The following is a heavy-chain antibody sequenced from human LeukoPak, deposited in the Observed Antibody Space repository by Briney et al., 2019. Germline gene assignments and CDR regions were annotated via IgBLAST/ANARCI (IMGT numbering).Heavy chain of an antibody. CDR1: GFTFRSYW. J-gene: IGHJ4*02. D-gene: IGHD1-26*01. Sequence: GGSLRLSCAVSGFTFRSYWMSWVRQAPGKGLEWVASIKQDGSEKYYVDSVKGRFTISRDNAKNSLYLQMNSLRAEDTAVYYCARGSESYFQPHFDYWGQGTLVTVSS. CDR3: ARGSESYFQPHFDY. CDR2: IKQDGSEK. V-gene: IGHV3-7*02.